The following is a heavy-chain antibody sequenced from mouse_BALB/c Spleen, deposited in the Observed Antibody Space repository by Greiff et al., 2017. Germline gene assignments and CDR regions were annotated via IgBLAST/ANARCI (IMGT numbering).Heavy chain of an antibody. V-gene: IGHV7-3*02. Sequence: EVKLMESGGGLVQPGGSLRLSCATSGFTFTDYYMSWVRQPPGKALEWLGFIRNKANGYTTEYSASVKGRFTISRDNSQSILYLQMNTLRAEDSATYYCARDTGTTVVDYAMDYWGQGTSVTVSS. CDR3: ARDTGTTVVDYAMDY. CDR1: GFTFTDYY. CDR2: IRNKANGYTT. J-gene: IGHJ4*01. D-gene: IGHD1-1*01.